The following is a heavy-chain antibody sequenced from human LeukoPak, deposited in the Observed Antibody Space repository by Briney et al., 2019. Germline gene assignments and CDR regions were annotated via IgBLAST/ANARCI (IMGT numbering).Heavy chain of an antibody. CDR2: IYSGGST. D-gene: IGHD5-24*01. CDR1: GFTVSSNY. CDR3: AREQFQLSRYFDY. V-gene: IGHV3-53*01. J-gene: IGHJ4*02. Sequence: PGGSLRLSCAASGFTVSSNYMSWVRQAPGKGLEWVSVIYSGGSTYYADSVKGRFTISRDNSKNTLYLQMNSLRAEDTAVYYCAREQFQLSRYFDYWGQRTLVTVSS.